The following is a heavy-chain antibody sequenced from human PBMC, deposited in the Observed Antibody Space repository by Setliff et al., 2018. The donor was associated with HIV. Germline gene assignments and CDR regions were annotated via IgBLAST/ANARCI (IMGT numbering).Heavy chain of an antibody. Sequence: SETLSLTCTVSGDSISTYCWIWIRQPPGKGLEWIGNIYTSGSTNYNPSLKSRVTISIDTSKKQFSLKLRSVTAADTAVYYCAILGLGPEMDYWGQGTLVTVSS. V-gene: IGHV4-4*09. J-gene: IGHJ4*02. CDR3: AILGLGPEMDY. CDR2: IYTSGST. CDR1: GDSISTYC. D-gene: IGHD3-16*01.